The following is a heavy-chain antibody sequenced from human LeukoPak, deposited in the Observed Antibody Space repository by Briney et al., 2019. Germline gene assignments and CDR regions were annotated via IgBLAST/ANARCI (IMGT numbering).Heavy chain of an antibody. CDR3: ARDFGVADASYGMDV. D-gene: IGHD3-3*01. V-gene: IGHV3-21*01. CDR2: ISSSSSYI. J-gene: IGHJ6*02. CDR1: GFTFSSYS. Sequence: GGSLRLSCAASGFTFSSYSMIWVRQDPGKGLEWVSSISSSSSYIYYADSVKGRFTISRDNAKNSLYLQMNSLRAEDTAVYYCARDFGVADASYGMDVWGQGTTVTVSS.